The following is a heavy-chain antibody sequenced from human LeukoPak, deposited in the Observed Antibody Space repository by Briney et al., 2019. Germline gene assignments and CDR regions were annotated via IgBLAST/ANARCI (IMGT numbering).Heavy chain of an antibody. Sequence: GGSLRLSCAASGFTFSSYWMSWVRQAPGKGLEWVANIKQDGSEKYYVDSVKGRFTISRDNAKNSLYLRMNSLRAGDTAVYYCARWRFGELSYFDYWGQGTLVTVSS. CDR3: ARWRFGELSYFDY. CDR1: GFTFSSYW. CDR2: IKQDGSEK. D-gene: IGHD3-10*01. V-gene: IGHV3-7*03. J-gene: IGHJ4*02.